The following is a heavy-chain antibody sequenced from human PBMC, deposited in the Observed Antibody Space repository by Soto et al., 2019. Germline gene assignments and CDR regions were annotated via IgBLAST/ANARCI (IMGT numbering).Heavy chain of an antibody. CDR2: INHSGST. CDR1: GGSFSGYY. V-gene: IGHV4-34*01. Sequence: SETLSLTCAVYGGSFSGYYWSWIRQPPGKGLEWIGEINHSGSTNYNPSLKSRVTISVDTSKNQFSLKLSSVTAADTAVYYCARGPDWYFDLWGRGTLVTVSS. J-gene: IGHJ2*01. CDR3: ARGPDWYFDL.